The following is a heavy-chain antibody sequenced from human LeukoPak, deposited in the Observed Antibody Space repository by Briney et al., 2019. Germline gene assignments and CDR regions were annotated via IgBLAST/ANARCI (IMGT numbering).Heavy chain of an antibody. CDR1: GLSFSGYS. CDR2: ISSSSTYM. D-gene: IGHD6-19*01. CDR3: ARGDYRPAMAGEPFDY. Sequence: GGSLRLSCEASGLSFSGYSMNWVRQAPGKALEWVSSISSSSTYMFHAGSVKGRFTISRDNAKNSLYLQMNSLRAEDTAVYYCARGDYRPAMAGEPFDYWGQGTLVTVSS. J-gene: IGHJ4*02. V-gene: IGHV3-21*01.